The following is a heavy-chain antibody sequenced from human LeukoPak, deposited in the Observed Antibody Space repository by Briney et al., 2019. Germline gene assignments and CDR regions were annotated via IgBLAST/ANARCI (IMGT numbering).Heavy chain of an antibody. CDR2: ISGSGGST. V-gene: IGHV3-23*01. CDR3: AKVPNTIMITFGGVTPYFDY. D-gene: IGHD3-16*01. J-gene: IGHJ4*02. CDR1: GFTVSSNY. Sequence: GGSLRLSCAASGFTVSSNYTSWVRQAPGKGLEWVSAISGSGGSTYYADSVKGRFTISRDNSKNTLYLQMSSLRAEDTAVYYCAKVPNTIMITFGGVTPYFDYWGQGTLVTVSS.